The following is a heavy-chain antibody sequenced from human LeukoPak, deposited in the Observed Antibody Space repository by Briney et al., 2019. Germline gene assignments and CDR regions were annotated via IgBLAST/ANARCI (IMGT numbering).Heavy chain of an antibody. CDR2: IYYSGST. Sequence: SQTLSLTCTVSGGSISSGGYYWSWISQHPGKGLEWIGYIYYSGSTYYNPSLKSRVTISVDTSKNQFSLKLSSVTAADTAVYYCARDCRPRSGYYYRWFDPWGQGTLVTVSS. V-gene: IGHV4-31*03. J-gene: IGHJ5*02. CDR1: GGSISSGGYY. CDR3: ARDCRPRSGYYYRWFDP. D-gene: IGHD3-22*01.